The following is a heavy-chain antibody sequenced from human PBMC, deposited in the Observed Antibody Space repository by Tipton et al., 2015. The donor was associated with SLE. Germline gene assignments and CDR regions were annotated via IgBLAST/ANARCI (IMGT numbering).Heavy chain of an antibody. CDR1: GYSITSGYY. D-gene: IGHD3-3*01. J-gene: IGHJ4*02. CDR3: ARVGFWSGYSIDYFDY. CDR2: LYHSGST. V-gene: IGHV4-38-2*02. Sequence: TLSLTCTVSGYSITSGYYWGWIRQTPGKGLEWIASLYHSGSTFYNPSLKSRVSISGDTSKNQFSLKLSSVTAADTAVYYCARVGFWSGYSIDYFDYWGQGTLVTVSS.